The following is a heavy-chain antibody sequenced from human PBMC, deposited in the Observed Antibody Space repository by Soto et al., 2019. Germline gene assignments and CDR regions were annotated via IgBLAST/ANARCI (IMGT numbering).Heavy chain of an antibody. Sequence: QVQLVQSGAEVKKPGASVKVSCKASGYTFTSYGISWVRQAPGQGLEWMGWISAYNGNTNYAQKLQGRVTMTTDTSTSTAYMELRSLSSDDTAVYYCARDPLGSSGWTDAEYFQHGGQGTLVTVAS. J-gene: IGHJ1*01. V-gene: IGHV1-18*01. CDR2: ISAYNGNT. D-gene: IGHD6-19*01. CDR3: ARDPLGSSGWTDAEYFQH. CDR1: GYTFTSYG.